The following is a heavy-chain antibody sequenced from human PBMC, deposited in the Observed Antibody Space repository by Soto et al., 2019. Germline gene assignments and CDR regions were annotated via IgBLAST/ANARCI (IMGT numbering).Heavy chain of an antibody. CDR3: ARWGRAGDFYYYYYMDV. D-gene: IGHD3-16*01. J-gene: IGHJ6*03. Sequence: GGSLRLSCAASGFTFSSYSMNWVRQAPGKGLEWVSSISSSSSYIYYADSVKGRFTISRDNAKNSLYLQMNSLRAEDTAVYYGARWGRAGDFYYYYYMDVWGKGTTVTVSS. CDR1: GFTFSSYS. CDR2: ISSSSSYI. V-gene: IGHV3-21*01.